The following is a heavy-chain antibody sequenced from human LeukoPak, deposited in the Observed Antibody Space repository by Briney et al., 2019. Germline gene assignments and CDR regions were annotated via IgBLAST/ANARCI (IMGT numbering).Heavy chain of an antibody. D-gene: IGHD2-2*01. J-gene: IGHJ5*02. V-gene: IGHV5-51*01. CDR3: SLVVVVPAAMGKYNWFDP. CDR2: ICPGDSDT. Sequence: GESLKISCKGSGYSFISYWIGWVRQMPGKGLEWMGIICPGDSDTRYSPSFQGQVTISADKSISTAYLQWSSLKASDTAMYYCSLVVVVPAAMGKYNWFDPWGQGTLVTVSS. CDR1: GYSFISYW.